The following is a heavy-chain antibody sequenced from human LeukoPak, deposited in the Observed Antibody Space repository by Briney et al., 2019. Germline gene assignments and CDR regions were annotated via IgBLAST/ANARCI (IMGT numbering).Heavy chain of an antibody. CDR1: GFTFSNFG. V-gene: IGHV3-30*02. CDR3: AKVRVEYSSGWLDY. J-gene: IGHJ4*02. CDR2: IRYDGSSE. Sequence: GGSLRLSCAASGFTFSNFGMHWVRQAPGKGLDWVAFIRYDGSSEYYADSVKGRFTISRDKYKDTLYLQMNSLRPEDTAVYYCAKVRVEYSSGWLDYWGQGTLVTVSS. D-gene: IGHD6-19*01.